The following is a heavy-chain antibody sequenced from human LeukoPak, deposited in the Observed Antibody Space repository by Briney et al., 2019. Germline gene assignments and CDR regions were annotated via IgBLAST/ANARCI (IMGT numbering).Heavy chain of an antibody. V-gene: IGHV1-2*02. D-gene: IGHD4-17*01. CDR2: INPNSGGT. CDR1: GYTFTGYY. Sequence: ASVKVSCKASGYTFTGYYMHWVRQAPGQGLEWMGWINPNSGGTNYAQKFQGRVTMTRDTSISTAYMELSRLRSDDTAVYYCATPLWGDYGPIDYWGQGTLVPASS. J-gene: IGHJ4*02. CDR3: ATPLWGDYGPIDY.